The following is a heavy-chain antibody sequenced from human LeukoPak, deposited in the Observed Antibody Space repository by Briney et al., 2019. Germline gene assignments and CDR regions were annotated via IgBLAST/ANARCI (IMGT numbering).Heavy chain of an antibody. V-gene: IGHV5-51*01. CDR1: GYSFPSYW. CDR2: IHPGDSDI. Sequence: RGESLKISCKGSGYSFPSYWIAWVRQMPGKGLEWMGIIHPGDSDIRYSPSFQGQVAISADKSINTAYLQWSSLKASDTAVYYCARQDGGAQFYFDYWGQGNLVTVSS. D-gene: IGHD3-10*01. J-gene: IGHJ4*02. CDR3: ARQDGGAQFYFDY.